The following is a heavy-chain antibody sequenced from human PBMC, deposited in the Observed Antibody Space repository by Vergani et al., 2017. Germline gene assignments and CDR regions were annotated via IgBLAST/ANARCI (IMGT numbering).Heavy chain of an antibody. Sequence: HVQMVESGGGVVQPGRSLRLSCAVSGFRFSDYGMHWVRQAPGRGLEWVALISYDGDTTYYEDSVKGRFTISRDNSKNTLYLQMNSLRAEDTAVYYCARYFYDFWSGYDYWGQGTLLTVSS. CDR2: ISYDGDTT. CDR1: GFRFSDYG. D-gene: IGHD3-3*01. J-gene: IGHJ4*02. CDR3: ARYFYDFWSGYDY. V-gene: IGHV3-30*03.